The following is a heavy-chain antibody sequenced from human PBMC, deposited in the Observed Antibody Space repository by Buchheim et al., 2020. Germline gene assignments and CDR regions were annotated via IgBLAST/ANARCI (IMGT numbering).Heavy chain of an antibody. D-gene: IGHD5-24*01. Sequence: QVQLVQSGAEVKKPGASVKVSCKASGYTLTTYGIHWVRQAPGQRLEWMGWINGGNGNTKYSQKFQGSVTMTRDISTSTAYMELSSLRSEDTAVYYCATSWRRDGYDGCLDVWGQGTT. CDR1: GYTLTTYG. CDR2: INGGNGNT. J-gene: IGHJ6*02. CDR3: ATSWRRDGYDGCLDV. V-gene: IGHV1-3*01.